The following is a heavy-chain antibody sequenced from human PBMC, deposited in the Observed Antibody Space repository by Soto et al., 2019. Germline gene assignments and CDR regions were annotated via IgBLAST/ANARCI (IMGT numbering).Heavy chain of an antibody. V-gene: IGHV4-59*01. CDR2: ILHRGGT. Sequence: SDTLSLTFHVSRVPIDQFYWTWIRQSPGKGLEWIGYILHRGGTNYNPSLKSRVNISADVSESLVSMTMTSVTAADTAHYDCARGIQPPTLAPWDVWGPGTSVT. CDR1: RVPIDQFY. D-gene: IGHD1-1*01. CDR3: ARGIQPPTLAPWDV. J-gene: IGHJ6*01.